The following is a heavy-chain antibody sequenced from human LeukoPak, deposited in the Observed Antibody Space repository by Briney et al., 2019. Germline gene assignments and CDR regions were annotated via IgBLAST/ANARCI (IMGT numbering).Heavy chain of an antibody. CDR3: ARSQAFGVVISYYMDV. D-gene: IGHD3-3*01. CDR2: ISAYNGNT. CDR1: GYTFTSYG. J-gene: IGHJ6*03. V-gene: IGHV1-18*01. Sequence: ASVTLTCTASGYTFTSYGISWVRQAPGQGLERMGWISAYNGNTNYAQKLQGRVTMTTDTSTSTAYMELRSLRSDDTAVYYCARSQAFGVVISYYMDVWGKGTTVTVSS.